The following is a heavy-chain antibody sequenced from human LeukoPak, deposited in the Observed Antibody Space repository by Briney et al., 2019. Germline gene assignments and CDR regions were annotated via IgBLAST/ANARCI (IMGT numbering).Heavy chain of an antibody. CDR2: IYYSGST. V-gene: IGHV4-39*07. CDR1: GGSISSSSYY. D-gene: IGHD4-17*01. CDR3: ARDPYGDPFDY. J-gene: IGHJ4*02. Sequence: SETLSLTCTVSGGSISSSSYYWGWIRQPPGKGLEWIGSIYYSGSTYYNPSLKSRVTISVDTSKNQFSLKLSSVTAADTAVYYCARDPYGDPFDYWGQGTLVTVSS.